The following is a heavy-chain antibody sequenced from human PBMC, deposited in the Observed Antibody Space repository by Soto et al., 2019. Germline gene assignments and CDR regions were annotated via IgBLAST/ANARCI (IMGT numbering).Heavy chain of an antibody. V-gene: IGHV1-18*01. Sequence: ASVKVSCKASGYTFTSYGISWVRQAPGQGLEWMGWISAYNGNTNYAQKLQGRVTMTTDTSTSTAYMELRSLRSDDTAVYYCARVPVAAAGTGYFDYWGQGTLVTVSS. CDR1: GYTFTSYG. CDR3: ARVPVAAAGTGYFDY. D-gene: IGHD6-13*01. CDR2: ISAYNGNT. J-gene: IGHJ4*02.